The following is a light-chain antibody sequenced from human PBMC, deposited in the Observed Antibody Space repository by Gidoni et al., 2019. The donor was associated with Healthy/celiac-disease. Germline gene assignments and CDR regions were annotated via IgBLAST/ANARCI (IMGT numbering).Light chain of an antibody. CDR3: QAWNISTHVV. CDR2: QDS. CDR1: NLGAKY. V-gene: IGLV3-1*01. J-gene: IGLJ2*01. Sequence: YELTQPPSVPVSPGQTASITCSGDNLGAKYACWYQQKPSQSPVMVIYQDSKRPSGSPERFSGTTPGNTATLTINGTQAMDEADYYCQAWNISTHVVFGGGTNLTVL.